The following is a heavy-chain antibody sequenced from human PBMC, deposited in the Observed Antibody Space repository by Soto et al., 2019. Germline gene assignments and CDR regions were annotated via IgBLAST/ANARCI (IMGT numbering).Heavy chain of an antibody. CDR1: GGSVRSGSYY. D-gene: IGHD1-20*01. V-gene: IGHV4-39*01. CDR2: VFYTGFT. Sequence: SLTCIVSGGSVRSGSYYWTWIRQPPGKGLEWIGSVFYTGFTSYNPSLESRVSVSVDTSKNQFSLKVSAVTAADTAVYYCASSQKGYNWNYFDHWGQGALVTVSS. CDR3: ASSQKGYNWNYFDH. J-gene: IGHJ4*02.